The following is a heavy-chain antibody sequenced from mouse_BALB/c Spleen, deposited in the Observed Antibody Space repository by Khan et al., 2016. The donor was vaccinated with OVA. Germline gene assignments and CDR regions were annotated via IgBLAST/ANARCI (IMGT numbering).Heavy chain of an antibody. CDR1: GYTFTDYG. D-gene: IGHD3-2*01. CDR2: ISTYYGDA. CDR3: GSDSSGEEFAY. J-gene: IGHJ3*01. V-gene: IGHV1S137*01. Sequence: QVQLQQSGAELVRPGVSVKISCKGSGYTFTDYGIHWVKQSHAKSLEWIGVISTYYGDASYNQKFKGKATMTVDKSSSTAYMELARLTSEDSAIXYCGSDSSGEEFAYWGQGTLVTGSA.